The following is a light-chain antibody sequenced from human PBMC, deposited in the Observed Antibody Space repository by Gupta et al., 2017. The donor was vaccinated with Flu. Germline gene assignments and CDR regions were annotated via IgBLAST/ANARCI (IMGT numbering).Light chain of an antibody. J-gene: IGLJ1*01. V-gene: IGLV2-18*02. CDR1: SSDVGTYNR. CDR3: SSYTSSSTYV. Sequence: RAVTISCTGTSSDVGTYNRVSWYQQPPGTAPKLMIYEVSNRPSGVPDRFSGSKSGNTASLTISGLQGEDEADYYCSSYTSSSTYVFGTGTKVTVL. CDR2: EVS.